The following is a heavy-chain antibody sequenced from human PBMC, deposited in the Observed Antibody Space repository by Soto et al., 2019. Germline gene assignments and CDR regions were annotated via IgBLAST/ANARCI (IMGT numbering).Heavy chain of an antibody. D-gene: IGHD6-13*01. CDR3: ARGIAAAAVDP. V-gene: IGHV1-46*01. J-gene: IGHJ5*02. CDR1: GYTFTSYY. Sequence: AGVTVSFKASGYTFTSYYMHWVRQAPGQGLEWMGIINPSGGSTSYAQKFQGRVTMTRDTSTSTVYMELSSLRSEDTAVYYWARGIAAAAVDPWGQGTLVTVSS. CDR2: INPSGGST.